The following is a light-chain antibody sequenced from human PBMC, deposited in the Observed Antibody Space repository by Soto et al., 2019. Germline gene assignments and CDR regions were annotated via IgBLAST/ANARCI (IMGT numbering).Light chain of an antibody. CDR2: GTS. Sequence: EIVLTQSPGTLSLSPGERATLSCRASQSVSSSYLVWNQQRPGQPPRLLIYGTSNRAAGIQDRFTGTGSETDFTLTIFRLEPEDSAVYYCQQYGSSALTFGGGTKV. CDR1: QSVSSSY. CDR3: QQYGSSALT. J-gene: IGKJ4*01. V-gene: IGKV3-20*01.